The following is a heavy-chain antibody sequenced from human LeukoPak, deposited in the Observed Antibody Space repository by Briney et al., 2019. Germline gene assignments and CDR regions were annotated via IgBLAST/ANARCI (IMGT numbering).Heavy chain of an antibody. J-gene: IGHJ4*02. Sequence: GGSLRLSCAASGFTFSSYAMSWVRQAPGKGLEWVSAIGGSGGSTYYADSVKGRFTISRDNSKNTLYLQMNSLRAEDTAVYYCAKDRDSSGWFIDYWGQGTLVTVSS. CDR2: IGGSGGST. CDR3: AKDRDSSGWFIDY. D-gene: IGHD6-19*01. CDR1: GFTFSSYA. V-gene: IGHV3-23*01.